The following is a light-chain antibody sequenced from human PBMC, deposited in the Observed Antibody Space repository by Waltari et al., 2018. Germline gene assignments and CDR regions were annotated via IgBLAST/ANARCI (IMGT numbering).Light chain of an antibody. J-gene: IGKJ2*01. CDR2: GAS. V-gene: IGKV3-15*01. Sequence: ELVMTQSPATLSVSPGDRATLSCRATQSVSSNLAWSQQKPGQAPRLLIFGASTRATGIPARFSGSGSGTEFTLTISSLQSEDFAIYYCQQYNNWPYTFGQGTKLEIK. CDR1: QSVSSN. CDR3: QQYNNWPYT.